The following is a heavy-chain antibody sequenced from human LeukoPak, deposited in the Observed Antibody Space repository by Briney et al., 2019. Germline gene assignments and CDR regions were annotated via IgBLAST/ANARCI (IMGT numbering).Heavy chain of an antibody. J-gene: IGHJ4*02. CDR1: GFRFDDFA. D-gene: IGHD5-24*01. CDR3: TRGRSEEMSTMSGSFAS. CDR2: INWNSDYI. Sequence: GRSLRLSCAASGFRFDDFAMHWVRQVPGKGLECVSGINWNSDYIGYAESVKGRFTISRDNAKNSLYLQLDGLRPEDTAFYFCTRGRSEEMSTMSGSFASWGQGTLVTVSS. V-gene: IGHV3-9*01.